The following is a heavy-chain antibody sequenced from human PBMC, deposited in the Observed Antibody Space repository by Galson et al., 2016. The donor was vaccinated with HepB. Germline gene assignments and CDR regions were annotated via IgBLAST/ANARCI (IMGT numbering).Heavy chain of an antibody. CDR3: SRERPVGSYYGSGSYPNDY. Sequence: SLRLSCAASGFTFGDYAMSWFRQAPGKGLEWVGFIRSKSYGATTAYAASVRGRFTISRDDSKSIAYLQMNSLKTEDTAVYYCSRERPVGSYYGSGSYPNDYWGQGTLVTVSS. V-gene: IGHV3-49*03. CDR2: IRSKSYGATT. J-gene: IGHJ4*02. D-gene: IGHD3-10*01. CDR1: GFTFGDYA.